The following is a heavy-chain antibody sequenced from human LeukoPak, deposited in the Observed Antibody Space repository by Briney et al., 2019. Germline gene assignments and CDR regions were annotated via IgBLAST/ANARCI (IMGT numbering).Heavy chain of an antibody. D-gene: IGHD6-19*01. J-gene: IGHJ5*02. CDR2: IYPGDSDT. V-gene: IGHV5-51*06. Sequence: GESLKISCKGSGYSFTSYWIGWVRQMPGKGLEWMGNIYPGDSDTRYSPSFQGQVTISADKSISTAYLQWSSLKASDTAMYYCARSSVAGTVWFDPWGQGTLVTVSS. CDR3: ARSSVAGTVWFDP. CDR1: GYSFTSYW.